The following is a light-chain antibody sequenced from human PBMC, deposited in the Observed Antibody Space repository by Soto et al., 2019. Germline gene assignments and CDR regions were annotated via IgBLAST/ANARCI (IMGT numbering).Light chain of an antibody. V-gene: IGKV1D-12*01. Sequence: DIQMTLYPSSLSASVGDTVSITCRSSQDVGRWLSWYQQKPGKAPKILLFATSTLQSGVPSRFSGSGSGTDFTLTITSLQSEDFATYYCQQARSFPVTFGQGTRLEIK. J-gene: IGKJ5*01. CDR1: QDVGRW. CDR3: QQARSFPVT. CDR2: ATS.